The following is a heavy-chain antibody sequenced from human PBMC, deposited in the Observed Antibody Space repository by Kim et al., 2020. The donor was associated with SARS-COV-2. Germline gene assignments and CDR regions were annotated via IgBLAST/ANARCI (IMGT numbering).Heavy chain of an antibody. J-gene: IGHJ2*01. CDR3: AGGEEHPCSSSWAYWYLDL. D-gene: IGHD6-13*01. CDR1: GGSISSGGYY. CDR2: IYYSGST. Sequence: SETLSLTCTVSGGSISSGGYYWSWIRQHPGKGLEWIGYIYYSGSTYYNPSLKSRVTIAVDTSKNQFSLKLSSVTAADTAVYYCAGGEEHPCSSSWAYWYLDLWGRGSQVTVSS. V-gene: IGHV4-31*03.